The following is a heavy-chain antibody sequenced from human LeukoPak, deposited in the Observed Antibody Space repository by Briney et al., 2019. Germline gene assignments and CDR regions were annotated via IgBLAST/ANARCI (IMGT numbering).Heavy chain of an antibody. CDR2: INPNSGGT. CDR1: GYTSTGYY. D-gene: IGHD3-3*01. J-gene: IGHJ4*02. CDR3: ARSDFWSGSYFDY. V-gene: IGHV1-2*06. Sequence: GASVKVSCKASGYTSTGYYMHWVRQAPGQGLEWMGRINPNSGGTNYAQKFQGRVTMTRDTSISTAYMELSRLRSDDTAVYYCARSDFWSGSYFDYWGQGTLVTVSS.